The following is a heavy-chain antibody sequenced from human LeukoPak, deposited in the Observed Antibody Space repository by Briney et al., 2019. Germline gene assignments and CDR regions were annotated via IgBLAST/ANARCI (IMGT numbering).Heavy chain of an antibody. J-gene: IGHJ4*02. CDR1: GGSISSYY. CDR3: ASGGGWNDKFVY. Sequence: SETLSLTCTVSGGSISSYYWRWIRQPPGKGLEWIGYIYHSGSTNYNASLKSRVTMSVDTSKNKFSLKLSSVTAADTAVYYCASGGGWNDKFVYWGQGALVTVSS. D-gene: IGHD1-1*01. CDR2: IYHSGST. V-gene: IGHV4-59*01.